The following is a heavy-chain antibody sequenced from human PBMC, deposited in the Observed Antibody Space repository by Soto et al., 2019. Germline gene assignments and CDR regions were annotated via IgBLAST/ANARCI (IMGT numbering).Heavy chain of an antibody. J-gene: IGHJ4*02. D-gene: IGHD6-6*01. CDR3: AKGPRYSSSSRGPFDY. CDR1: GFTFSSYA. Sequence: GGSLRLSCAASGFTFSSYAMSWVRQAPGKGLEWVSAISGSGGSTYYADSVKGRFTISRDNSKNTLYLQMNSLRAEDTAVYYCAKGPRYSSSSRGPFDYWGQGTLVTVSS. CDR2: ISGSGGST. V-gene: IGHV3-23*01.